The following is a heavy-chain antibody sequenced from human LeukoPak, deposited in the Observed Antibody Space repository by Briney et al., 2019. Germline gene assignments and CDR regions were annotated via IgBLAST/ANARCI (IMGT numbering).Heavy chain of an antibody. CDR1: GFTFSSYS. J-gene: IGHJ3*02. Sequence: GGSLRLSCAASGFTFSSYSMNWVRQAPGKGLEWVSSISSSSSYIYYADSVKGRFTISRDNAKNSLYLQMNSLRAEDTAVYYCARGKAGSYSAFDIWGQGTMVTVSS. V-gene: IGHV3-21*01. CDR3: ARGKAGSYSAFDI. D-gene: IGHD1-26*01. CDR2: ISSSSSYI.